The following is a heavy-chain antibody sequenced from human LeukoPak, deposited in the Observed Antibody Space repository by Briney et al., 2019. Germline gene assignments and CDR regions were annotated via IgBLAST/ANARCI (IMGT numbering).Heavy chain of an antibody. CDR2: IYYSGST. V-gene: IGHV4-59*01. Sequence: SETLSLTCTVSGGSISSYYWSWIRQPPGKGLEWIWYIYYSGSTNYNPSLKSRVTISVDTSKNQFSLKLSSVTAADTAVYYCARYTRFCSSTSCPGAYFDYWGQGTLVTVSS. J-gene: IGHJ4*02. D-gene: IGHD2-2*01. CDR3: ARYTRFCSSTSCPGAYFDY. CDR1: GGSISSYY.